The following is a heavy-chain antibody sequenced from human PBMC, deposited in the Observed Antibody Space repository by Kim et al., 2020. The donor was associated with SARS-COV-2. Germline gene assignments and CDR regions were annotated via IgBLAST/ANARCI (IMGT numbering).Heavy chain of an antibody. CDR3: AKETVAAALGY. CDR2: ISYDGSNK. J-gene: IGHJ4*02. Sequence: GGSLRLSCAASGFTFSSYGMHWVRQAPGKGLEWVAVISYDGSNKYYADSVKGRFTISRDNSKNTLYLQMNRMRAEDTAVYYCAKETVAAALGYWGQGTLV. D-gene: IGHD6-13*01. CDR1: GFTFSSYG. V-gene: IGHV3-30*18.